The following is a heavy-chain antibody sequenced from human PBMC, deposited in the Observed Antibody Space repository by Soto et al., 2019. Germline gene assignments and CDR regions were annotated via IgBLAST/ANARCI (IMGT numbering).Heavy chain of an antibody. D-gene: IGHD3-22*01. CDR3: ARAAYYYDTRPFDY. CDR1: GGSISSYY. V-gene: IGHV4-59*01. CDR2: IYYSGST. Sequence: PXATLSLTCTVSGGSISSYYWSWIRQPPGKGLEWIGYIYYSGSTNYNPSLKSRVTISVDTSKNQFSLKLSSVTAADTAVYYCARAAYYYDTRPFDYWGQGTLVTVSS. J-gene: IGHJ4*02.